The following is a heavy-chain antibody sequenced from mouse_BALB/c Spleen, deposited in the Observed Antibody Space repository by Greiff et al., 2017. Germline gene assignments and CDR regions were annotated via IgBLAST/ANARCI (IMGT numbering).Heavy chain of an antibody. D-gene: IGHD2-10*02. Sequence: EVHLVESGPGLVKPSQSLSLTCTVTGYSITSDYAWNWIRQFPGNTLEWMGYISYSGSTSYNPSLKSRISITRDTSKNQFFLQLNSVTTEDTATYYCAMYGNYPWFAYWGQGTLVTVSA. CDR2: ISYSGST. J-gene: IGHJ3*01. CDR1: GYSITSDYA. CDR3: AMYGNYPWFAY. V-gene: IGHV3-2*02.